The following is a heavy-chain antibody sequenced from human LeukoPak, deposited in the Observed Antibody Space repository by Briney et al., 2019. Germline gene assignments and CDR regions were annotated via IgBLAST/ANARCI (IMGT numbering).Heavy chain of an antibody. CDR2: MYSSGST. D-gene: IGHD3-9*01. J-gene: IGHJ4*02. Sequence: SETLSLTCTVSGDSISSCDWSWIRQPPGKGLEWIGYMYSSGSTSYNPSLTSRVTISVDTSKNQFSLKLSSVAAADTAVYYCARERRGYDILTGYPWGYWGQGTLVTVSS. CDR3: ARERRGYDILTGYPWGY. V-gene: IGHV4-4*09. CDR1: GDSISSCD.